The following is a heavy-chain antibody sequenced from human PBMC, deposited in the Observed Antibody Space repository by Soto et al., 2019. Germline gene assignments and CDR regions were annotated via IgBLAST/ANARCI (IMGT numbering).Heavy chain of an antibody. V-gene: IGHV1-2*04. J-gene: IGHJ6*02. Sequence: SVKVSCKASGYTFTGYYMHWVRQAPGQGLEWMGLINPNSGGTNYAQKFQGWVTMTRHPLMRTDYMEMSRMRCDDRAVYYCATAVELGSGTIQRGGCYRLCVRGQGSTVTVSS. CDR2: INPNSGGT. CDR1: GYTFTGYY. CDR3: ATAVELGSGTIQRGGCYRLCV. D-gene: IGHD1-26*01.